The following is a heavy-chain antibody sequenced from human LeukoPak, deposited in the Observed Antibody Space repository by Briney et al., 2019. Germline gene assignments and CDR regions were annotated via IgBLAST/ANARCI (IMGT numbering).Heavy chain of an antibody. CDR1: GFTFTSSA. CDR3: AAGSVAGDYYGMDV. D-gene: IGHD6-19*01. V-gene: IGHV1-58*02. J-gene: IGHJ6*02. Sequence: SVKVSCKASGFTFTSSAMQRVRQARGQRLEWIGWIVVGSDNTNYAQKFQERVTITRDMSTSTAYMELSSLRSEDTVVYYCAAGSVAGDYYGMDVWGQGTTVIVSS. CDR2: IVVGSDNT.